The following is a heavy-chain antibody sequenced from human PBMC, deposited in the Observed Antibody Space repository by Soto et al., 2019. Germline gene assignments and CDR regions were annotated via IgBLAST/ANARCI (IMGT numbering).Heavy chain of an antibody. Sequence: PGGSLRLSCAASGFTFSSFAMTWVRQAPGKGLEWVSVISGTGGSTYYADSAKGRFSISRDNSKNTLYLQMNSLRAEDTAVYYCAKDIWGLHDAFDIWGQGTMVTVSS. CDR3: AKDIWGLHDAFDI. CDR2: ISGTGGST. D-gene: IGHD7-27*01. CDR1: GFTFSSFA. J-gene: IGHJ3*02. V-gene: IGHV3-23*01.